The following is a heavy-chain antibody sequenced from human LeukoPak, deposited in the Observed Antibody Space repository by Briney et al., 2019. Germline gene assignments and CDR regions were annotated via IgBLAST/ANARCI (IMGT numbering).Heavy chain of an antibody. V-gene: IGHV4-34*01. CDR3: ASRGAAAAPLYFDY. CDR2: INHSGST. D-gene: IGHD6-25*01. CDR1: GFTFSSYE. Sequence: GSLRLSCAASGFTFSSYEMNWVRQPPGKGLEWIGEINHSGSTNYNPSLKSRVTISVDTSKNQFSLKLSSVTAADTAVYYCASRGAAAAPLYFDYWGQGTLVTVSS. J-gene: IGHJ4*02.